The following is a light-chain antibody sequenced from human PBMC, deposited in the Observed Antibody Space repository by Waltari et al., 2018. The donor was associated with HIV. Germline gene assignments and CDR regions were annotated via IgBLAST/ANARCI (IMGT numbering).Light chain of an antibody. CDR1: ESVSSN. CDR3: QEYNNWPWT. V-gene: IGKV3-15*01. CDR2: GAS. Sequence: VLTQSPATLSVSPGDRVTLSCRASESVSSNLAWYQQKRGQAPRLVIYGASSRAAGIPGRFSGSGSGTEFPLTISSLQSEDFAVYYCQEYNNWPWTFGQGTKVEIK. J-gene: IGKJ1*01.